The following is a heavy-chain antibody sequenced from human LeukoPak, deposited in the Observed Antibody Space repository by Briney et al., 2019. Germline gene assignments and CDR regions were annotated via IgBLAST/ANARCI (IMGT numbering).Heavy chain of an antibody. D-gene: IGHD2-21*02. CDR3: ARPLLLFGGIAY. Sequence: ASVKVSCKASGYTCTGYYIHWERQAPGQRLGRMVWINPRSGGTVYAPRFQGRVTMTSDTSISTASMELSRLRSDDTAVYYCARPLLLFGGIAYWGQGTLVTVSS. CDR1: GYTCTGYY. CDR2: INPRSGGT. V-gene: IGHV1-2*02. J-gene: IGHJ4*02.